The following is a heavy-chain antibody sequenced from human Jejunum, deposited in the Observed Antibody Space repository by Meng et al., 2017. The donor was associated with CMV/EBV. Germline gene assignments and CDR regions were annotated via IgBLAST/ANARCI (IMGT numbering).Heavy chain of an antibody. CDR2: INANTGDT. J-gene: IGHJ5*02. CDR3: ARDMTSTWYGGSDL. Sequence: SGYTFAGHYMHWVRQAPGQGLDWMGWINANTGDTNYAQKFQGRVTMTRDTSTTTAYMDLSSLTSDDAAVYYCARDMTSTWYGGSDLWGQGTLVTVSS. V-gene: IGHV1-2*02. D-gene: IGHD6-13*01. CDR1: GYTFAGHY.